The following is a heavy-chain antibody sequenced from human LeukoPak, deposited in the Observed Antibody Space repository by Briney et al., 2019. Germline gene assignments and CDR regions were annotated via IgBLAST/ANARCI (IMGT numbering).Heavy chain of an antibody. V-gene: IGHV3-66*01. CDR1: GFTVSSNY. CDR3: ASDSLYYYDSSGYYAPYYFDY. D-gene: IGHD3-22*01. Sequence: PGGSLRLSCAASGFTVSSNYMSWVRQAPGKGLEWVSVIYSGGSTYYADSVKGRFTISRDNSKNTLYLQMNSLRAEDTAVYYCASDSLYYYDSSGYYAPYYFDYWGQGTLVTVSS. J-gene: IGHJ4*02. CDR2: IYSGGST.